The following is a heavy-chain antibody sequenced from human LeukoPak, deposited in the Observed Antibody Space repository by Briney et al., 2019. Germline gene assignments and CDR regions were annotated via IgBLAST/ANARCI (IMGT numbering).Heavy chain of an antibody. J-gene: IGHJ4*02. CDR2: IDPSGGST. V-gene: IGHV1-46*01. CDR3: AREGQQLVASDY. D-gene: IGHD6-13*01. Sequence: GASVKISCKTSGYTFTDYYIQWVRQAPGQGLEWMGMIDPSGGSTIYIQKLQGRITMTRDTSTSTVYMELSSLRSEDTAVYYCAREGQQLVASDYWGQGTLVTISS. CDR1: GYTFTDYY.